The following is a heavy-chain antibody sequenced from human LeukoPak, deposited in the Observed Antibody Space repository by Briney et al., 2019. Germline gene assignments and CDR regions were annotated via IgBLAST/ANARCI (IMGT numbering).Heavy chain of an antibody. CDR2: IKQNGTGE. CDR1: GFTFSTYW. Sequence: GGSLRLSCAASGFTFSTYWMSWVRQAPGKGLEWVANIKQNGTGESYVDSVKGRFTISRENAKSSLYLQMNSLKVEDTAVYYCASLGQYSPHYYYYYGMDVWGQGTTVTVSS. CDR3: ASLGQYSPHYYYYYGMDV. J-gene: IGHJ6*02. V-gene: IGHV3-7*01. D-gene: IGHD2-15*01.